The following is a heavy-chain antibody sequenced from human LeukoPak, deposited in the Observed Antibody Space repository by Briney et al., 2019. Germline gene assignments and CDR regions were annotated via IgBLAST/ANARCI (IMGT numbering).Heavy chain of an antibody. CDR3: ARDRGSSSWYVDY. CDR1: GFTFSSYS. D-gene: IGHD6-13*01. V-gene: IGHV3-21*01. Sequence: GGSLRLSCVASGFTFSSYSMNWVRQAPGKGLEWVSCITSDSSYMYYADSVKGRFTISRDNAKNSLCLQMNSLRAEDTAVYYCARDRGSSSWYVDYWGQGTLVTVSS. J-gene: IGHJ4*02. CDR2: ITSDSSYM.